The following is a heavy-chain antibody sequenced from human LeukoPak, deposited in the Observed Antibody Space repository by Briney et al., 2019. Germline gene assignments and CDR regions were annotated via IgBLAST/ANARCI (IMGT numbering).Heavy chain of an antibody. Sequence: SETLSLTCTVSGYSISSGYYWSWIRQPPGKGLEWIATIHHSGVTYYNPSLKSRATMSVDTSKNQFSLKLGSVTAAGTAVYYCARYTANTAGYSFDFWGQGALVTVSS. D-gene: IGHD3-22*01. CDR3: ARYTANTAGYSFDF. J-gene: IGHJ4*02. CDR2: IHHSGVT. CDR1: GYSISSGYY. V-gene: IGHV4-38-2*02.